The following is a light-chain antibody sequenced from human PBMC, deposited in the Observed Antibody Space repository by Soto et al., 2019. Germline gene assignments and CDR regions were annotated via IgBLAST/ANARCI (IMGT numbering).Light chain of an antibody. CDR1: SNDVGGYDL. J-gene: IGLJ2*01. V-gene: IGLV2-23*02. CDR2: EAT. Sequence: QSALTQPVSVSGSPGQSISISCTGTSNDVGGYDLVSWYQHHPGKAPKLMIYEATKRPSGVSDRFSGSKSGNTASLTISALQAEDEADYSCCSFAGGATFVFGGGTKLTVL. CDR3: CSFAGGATFV.